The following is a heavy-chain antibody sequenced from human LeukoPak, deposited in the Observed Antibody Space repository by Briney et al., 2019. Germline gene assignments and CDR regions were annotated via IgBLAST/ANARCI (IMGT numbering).Heavy chain of an antibody. V-gene: IGHV4-30-4*01. CDR1: GGSISSGDYY. J-gene: IGHJ3*02. CDR2: IYYSGST. Sequence: PSETLSLTCTVSGGSISSGDYYWSWIRQPPGKGLEWIGYIYYSGSTYYNPSLKSRVTISVDTSKNQFSLKLSSVTAADTAVYYCARPPPRDALAFDIWGQGTMVTVSS. D-gene: IGHD3-16*01. CDR3: ARPPPRDALAFDI.